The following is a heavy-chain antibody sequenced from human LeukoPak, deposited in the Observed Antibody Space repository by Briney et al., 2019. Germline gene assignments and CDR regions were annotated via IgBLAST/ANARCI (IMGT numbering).Heavy chain of an antibody. J-gene: IGHJ6*03. D-gene: IGHD3-22*01. CDR2: MSSSDDGR. CDR3: ARGYDSSGFYPLYYYYMDV. CDR1: RFSFSSYA. V-gene: IGHV3-23*01. Sequence: PGGSLRLSCATSRFSFSSYAMSSVRHAPGKGLEWVSAMSSSDDGRYYAASVRGRFSISRDTSRSTLYLQMNSLRAEDAAVYYCARGYDSSGFYPLYYYYMDVWVKGTTVSVPS.